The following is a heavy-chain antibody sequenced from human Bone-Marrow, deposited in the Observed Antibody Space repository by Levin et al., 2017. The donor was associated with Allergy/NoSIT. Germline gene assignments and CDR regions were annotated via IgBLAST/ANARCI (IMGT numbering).Heavy chain of an antibody. CDR1: GFTFSSYG. J-gene: IGHJ4*02. CDR3: AKGEGYSHRNIDY. V-gene: IGHV3-30*18. CDR2: ISYDGSNK. D-gene: IGHD1-14*01. Sequence: GGSLRLSCAASGFTFSSYGMHWVRQAPGKGLEWVAVISYDGSNKYYADSVKGRFTISRDNSKNTLYLQMNSLRAEDTAVYYCAKGEGYSHRNIDYWGQGTLVTVSS.